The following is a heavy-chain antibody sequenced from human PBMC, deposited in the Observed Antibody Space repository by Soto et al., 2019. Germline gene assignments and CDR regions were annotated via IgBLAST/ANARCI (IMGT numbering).Heavy chain of an antibody. J-gene: IGHJ6*02. CDR3: ARDRTLSGGMDV. D-gene: IGHD7-27*01. Sequence: PGGSLRLSCAASGFTFSSYSMNWVRQAPGKGLEWVSSISSSSSYMYYADSVKGRFTIYRDNAKNSLYLQMNSLRAEDTAVYYCARDRTLSGGMDVWGQGTTVTVSS. V-gene: IGHV3-21*01. CDR1: GFTFSSYS. CDR2: ISSSSSYM.